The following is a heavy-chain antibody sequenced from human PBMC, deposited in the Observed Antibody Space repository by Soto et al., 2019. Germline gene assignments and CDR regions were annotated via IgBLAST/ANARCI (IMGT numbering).Heavy chain of an antibody. D-gene: IGHD6-19*01. Sequence: SETLSLTCTVSGGSISSSSYYWGWIRQPPGKGLEWIGSIYYSGSIYYNPSLKSRVTISVDTSKNRFSLKLSSVTAADTAVYYCARWGRSVASLDYWGQGTLVTVS. CDR3: ARWGRSVASLDY. V-gene: IGHV4-39*01. CDR1: GGSISSSSYY. CDR2: IYYSGSI. J-gene: IGHJ4*02.